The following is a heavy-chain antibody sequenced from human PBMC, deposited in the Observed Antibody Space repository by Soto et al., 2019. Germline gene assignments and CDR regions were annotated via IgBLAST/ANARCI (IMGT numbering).Heavy chain of an antibody. J-gene: IGHJ4*02. CDR1: GGSISSYY. CDR3: ARRYGSCFDY. CDR2: IYYSGST. Sequence: QVQLQESGPGLVKPSETLSLTCTVSGGSISSYYWSWIRQPPGKGLEWIGYIYYSGSTNYNPSLKSLVTTSVDTYNNPFSLKLSSVTPADTALYYCARRYGSCFDYWGQGTLVTVSS. V-gene: IGHV4-59*08. D-gene: IGHD5-18*01.